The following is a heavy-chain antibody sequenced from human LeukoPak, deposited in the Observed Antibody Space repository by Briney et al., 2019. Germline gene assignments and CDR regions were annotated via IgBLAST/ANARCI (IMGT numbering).Heavy chain of an antibody. J-gene: IGHJ4*02. Sequence: ASVKVSCKASGYTFTGYYMHWVRQAPGQRLEWMGWINPNSGGTNYAQKFQGRVTMTRDTSISTAYMELSRLRSDDTAVYYCARDLLVDYGDYEGYWGQGTLVTVSS. D-gene: IGHD4-17*01. CDR3: ARDLLVDYGDYEGY. CDR1: GYTFTGYY. V-gene: IGHV1-2*02. CDR2: INPNSGGT.